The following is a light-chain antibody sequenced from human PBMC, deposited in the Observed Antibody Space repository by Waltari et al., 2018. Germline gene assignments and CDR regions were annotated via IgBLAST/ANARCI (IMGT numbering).Light chain of an antibody. CDR1: SSHIGAGYA. J-gene: IGLJ1*01. CDR3: QTSDSSLSLFV. Sequence: QSVLTQPPSVSGAPGQTVTISCTGSSSHIGAGYAVHWYQQLPGTAPKLLIYTNENRPSGVPDRFSGSKFGTSASLTITGLQAEDEAEYYCQTSDSSLSLFVFGTGTMVTVL. V-gene: IGLV1-40*01. CDR2: TNE.